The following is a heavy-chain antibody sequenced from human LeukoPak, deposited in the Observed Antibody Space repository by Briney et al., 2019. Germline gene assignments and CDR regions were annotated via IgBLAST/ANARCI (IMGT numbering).Heavy chain of an antibody. D-gene: IGHD5-18*01. V-gene: IGHV3-7*01. CDR2: IKQDGSEK. CDR1: GFTFSSYW. CDR3: ARAGRIQLWYSLMTNLPDY. J-gene: IGHJ4*02. Sequence: SGGSLRLSCAASGFTFSSYWMSWVRQAPGKGLEWVANIKQDGSEKYYVDSVKGRFTISRDNAKNSLYLQMNSLRAEDTAVYYCARAGRIQLWYSLMTNLPDYWGQGTLVTVSS.